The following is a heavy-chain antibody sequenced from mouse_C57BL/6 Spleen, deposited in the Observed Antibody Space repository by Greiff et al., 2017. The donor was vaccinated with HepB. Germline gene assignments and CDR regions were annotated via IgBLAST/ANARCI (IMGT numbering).Heavy chain of an antibody. CDR1: GFIFSDYG. Sequence: EVKLVESGGGLVKPGGSLKLSCAASGFIFSDYGMHWVRQAPEKGLEWVAYISSGSSTIYYADTVKGRFTVSRDNAKNTLFLQMTGLRSGDTDMYYCRFDYYALDYWGQGTSVTVSS. J-gene: IGHJ4*01. CDR3: RFDYYALDY. V-gene: IGHV5-17*01. CDR2: ISSGSSTI.